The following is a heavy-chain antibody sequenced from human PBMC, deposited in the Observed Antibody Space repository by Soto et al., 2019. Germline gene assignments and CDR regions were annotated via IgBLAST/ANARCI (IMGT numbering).Heavy chain of an antibody. V-gene: IGHV1-69*01. CDR1: GGIFSTYA. Sequence: QVQLVQSGAEVKKPGSSVKVSCKASGGIFSTYAISWLRQAPGQGLEWMGGFIPIFGKPNYAQRFQGRVTITADESTTTSYMELSRLKSEDTAVYYCARDRDDYGSGNYYNRIDFWGQGTLVTVSS. D-gene: IGHD3-10*01. CDR2: FIPIFGKP. J-gene: IGHJ4*02. CDR3: ARDRDDYGSGNYYNRIDF.